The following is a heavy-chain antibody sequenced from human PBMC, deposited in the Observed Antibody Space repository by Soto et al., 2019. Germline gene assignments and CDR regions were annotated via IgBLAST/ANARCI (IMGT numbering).Heavy chain of an antibody. V-gene: IGHV3-74*01. CDR1: GFSVKGYW. Sequence: PGGSLRLSCGASGFSVKGYWMHWVRQAPGKGLVWLSRFGGDENYTDYADSVRGRFTISRDIAKNTIYLQMNSLRAEDTAVYYCGKGKELGVVRYGLDAWGLGTTVTVSS. CDR2: FGGDENYT. J-gene: IGHJ6*02. CDR3: GKGKELGVVRYGLDA. D-gene: IGHD3-3*01.